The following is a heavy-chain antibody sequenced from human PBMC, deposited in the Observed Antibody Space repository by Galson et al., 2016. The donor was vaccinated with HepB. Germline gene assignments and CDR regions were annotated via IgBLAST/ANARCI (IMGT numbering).Heavy chain of an antibody. CDR1: GFTFSNYA. D-gene: IGHD6-19*01. Sequence: SLRLSCAASGFTFSNYAMSWVRQAPGKGLEWVSCIDIAGDTYYPDSVKGRFTISRENAKSTVYLQINSLRAEDTAVYYCVRGVAGCDYWGQGTLVTVSS. CDR3: VRGVAGCDY. J-gene: IGHJ4*02. V-gene: IGHV3-23*03. CDR2: IDIAGDT.